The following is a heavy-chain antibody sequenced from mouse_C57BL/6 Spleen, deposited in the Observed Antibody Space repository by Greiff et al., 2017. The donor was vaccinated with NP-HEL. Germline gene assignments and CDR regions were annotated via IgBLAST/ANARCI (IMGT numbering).Heavy chain of an antibody. V-gene: IGHV1-4*01. Sequence: VQLQQSGAELARPGASVKMSCKASGYTFTSYTMHWVKQRPGQGLEWIGYINPSSGYTKYNQKFKDKATLTADKSSSTAYMQLSSLTSEDSAVYYCAKGYTTVVAEAMDYWGQGTSVTVSS. J-gene: IGHJ4*01. CDR1: GYTFTSYT. CDR3: AKGYTTVVAEAMDY. D-gene: IGHD1-1*01. CDR2: INPSSGYT.